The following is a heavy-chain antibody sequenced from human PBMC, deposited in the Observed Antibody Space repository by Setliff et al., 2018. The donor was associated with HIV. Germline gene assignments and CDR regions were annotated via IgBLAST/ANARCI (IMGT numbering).Heavy chain of an antibody. CDR3: AGGGSSSAY. V-gene: IGHV3-11*04. CDR1: RVTFSDYY. D-gene: IGHD6-13*01. CDR2: ISSRGSTI. J-gene: IGHJ4*02. Sequence: GGSLRLSCAASRVTFSDYYMTWIRQAPGKGLECISYISSRGSTIYYADSVKGRFTISRDNAKKSLYLQMNSLRVEDTAVYYCAGGGSSSAYWGQGTPVTVSS.